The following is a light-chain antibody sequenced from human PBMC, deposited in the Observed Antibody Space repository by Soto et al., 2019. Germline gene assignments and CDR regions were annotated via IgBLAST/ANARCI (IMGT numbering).Light chain of an antibody. Sequence: SPATLSVKPGERVTRSCRARQSVGSTLAWYQQKPGQPPRLLIYGASTRATGIPARFRGSGFGTELTFPISCRQSENFAVSYWQPAQHWPLFGQGRRLEI. CDR1: QSVGST. V-gene: IGKV3-15*01. J-gene: IGKJ5*01. CDR3: QPAQHWPL. CDR2: GAS.